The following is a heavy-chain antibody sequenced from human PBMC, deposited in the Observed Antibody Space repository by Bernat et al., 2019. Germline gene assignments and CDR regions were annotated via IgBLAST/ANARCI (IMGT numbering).Heavy chain of an antibody. CDR2: INGDGSNT. CDR1: GITFSGHW. Sequence: EVQLVESGGGLVQPGGSVRISCAASGITFSGHWMHWVRQAQGKGLVWVSRINGDGSNTYYADSVKGRFTISRDTAKNTLYLQMNSLRAEDTALYYCIRGSGSYGDFDYWGQGTLVTVSS. V-gene: IGHV3-74*01. D-gene: IGHD3-10*01. J-gene: IGHJ4*02. CDR3: IRGSGSYGDFDY.